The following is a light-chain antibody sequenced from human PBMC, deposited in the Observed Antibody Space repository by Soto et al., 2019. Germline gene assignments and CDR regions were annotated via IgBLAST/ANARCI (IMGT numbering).Light chain of an antibody. CDR2: GAS. CDR1: QSVSNNY. V-gene: IGKV3-20*01. CDR3: QQYGSSGT. Sequence: EIMLKQSPGTLSLSPGEGATLSCRASQSVSNNYLAWYQQKPGQAPRLVISGASNRATGIPDRFSGSGSGTDFTLTISRLEPEDFAVYYCQQYGSSGTFGQGTKVDIK. J-gene: IGKJ1*01.